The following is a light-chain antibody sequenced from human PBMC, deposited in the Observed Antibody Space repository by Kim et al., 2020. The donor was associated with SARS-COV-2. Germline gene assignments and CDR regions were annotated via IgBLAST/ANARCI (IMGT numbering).Light chain of an antibody. V-gene: IGKV1-5*03. Sequence: DIQMTQSPSTLSVSVGDRVTITCRASQSIGTWLAWYQQKPGKAPRLLIYEVSNLDSGVSSRFSGSGSGTEFTLTISSLQTDDFATYYCQQYNRSPGLTFGGGTKVDIK. CDR3: QQYNRSPGLT. CDR1: QSIGTW. CDR2: EVS. J-gene: IGKJ4*01.